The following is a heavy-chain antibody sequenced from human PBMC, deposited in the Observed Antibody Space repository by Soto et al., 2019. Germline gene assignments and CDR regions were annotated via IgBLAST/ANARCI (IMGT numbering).Heavy chain of an antibody. CDR2: INAGSGNT. J-gene: IGHJ4*02. CDR3: ARFGEDIVVVPSRGMYYFDY. Sequence: GASVKVSCKASGYTFTSYAMHWVRQAPGQRLEWMGWINAGSGNTKYSQKFQGRVTITRDTSASTAYMELSSLRSEDTAVYYCARFGEDIVVVPSRGMYYFDYWGQGTLVTVSS. CDR1: GYTFTSYA. D-gene: IGHD2-2*01. V-gene: IGHV1-3*01.